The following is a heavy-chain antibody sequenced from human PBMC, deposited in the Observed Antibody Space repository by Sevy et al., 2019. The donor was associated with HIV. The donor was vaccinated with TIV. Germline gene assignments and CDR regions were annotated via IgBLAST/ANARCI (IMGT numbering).Heavy chain of an antibody. CDR1: GGSISSGGYY. J-gene: IGHJ6*02. CDR3: ATLRGLGYCSSTSCYTFNYGMDV. D-gene: IGHD2-2*02. CDR2: IYYSGNT. V-gene: IGHV4-31*03. Sequence: SETLSLTCTVSGGSISSGGYYWSWIRQHPGKGLEWIGYIYYSGNTYYNPSLKSRVTISVDTSKNQFSLKLSSVTAAETAVYYCATLRGLGYCSSTSCYTFNYGMDVWGQGTTVTVSS.